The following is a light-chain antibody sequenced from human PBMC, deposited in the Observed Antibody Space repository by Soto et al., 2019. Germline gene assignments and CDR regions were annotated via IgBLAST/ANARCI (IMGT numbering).Light chain of an antibody. CDR3: CSYAGSYTYV. J-gene: IGLJ1*01. CDR1: SSDVGGYNY. CDR2: DVS. V-gene: IGLV2-11*01. Sequence: QSALTQPRSVSGSPGQSVTISCTGTSSDVGGYNYVSWYQQHPSKAPKLMISDVSKRPSGVPDRFSGSKSGNTASLTISGLQAEDEADYYCCSYAGSYTYVFGTGTKVTVL.